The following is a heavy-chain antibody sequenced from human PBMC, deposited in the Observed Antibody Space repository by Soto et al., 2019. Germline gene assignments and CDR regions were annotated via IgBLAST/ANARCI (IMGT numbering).Heavy chain of an antibody. D-gene: IGHD3-10*01. J-gene: IGHJ4*02. CDR1: GFTFSSYG. Sequence: QVQLVESGGGVVQPGRSLRLSCAASGFTFSSYGMHWVRQAPGKGLEWVAVISYDGSNKYYADSVKGRFTISRDNSKNTPELPMNRLRAGDTAVYYCAKLNSFSGGSGGYGGNGDYWGQGTLVTVSS. CDR3: AKLNSFSGGSGGYGGNGDY. CDR2: ISYDGSNK. V-gene: IGHV3-30*18.